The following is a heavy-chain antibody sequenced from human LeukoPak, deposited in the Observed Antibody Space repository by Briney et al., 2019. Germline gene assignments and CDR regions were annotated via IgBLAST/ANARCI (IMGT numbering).Heavy chain of an antibody. Sequence: GGSLRLSCAASGFTVSSNYMSWVRQAPGKGLEWVPVIYSGGSTYYADSVKGRFTISRDNSKNTLYLQMNSLRAEDTAVYYCARGTMVRGVITPLDYWGQGTLVTVSS. J-gene: IGHJ4*02. CDR1: GFTVSSNY. D-gene: IGHD3-10*01. CDR2: IYSGGST. V-gene: IGHV3-66*01. CDR3: ARGTMVRGVITPLDY.